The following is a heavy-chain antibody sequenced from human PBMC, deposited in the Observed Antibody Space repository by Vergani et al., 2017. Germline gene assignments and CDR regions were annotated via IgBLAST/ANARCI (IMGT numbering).Heavy chain of an antibody. CDR2: IRYGGTDK. CDR1: GFNFNSYG. Sequence: VQVVQSGGGLVKPGGSLRLSCAASGFNFNSYGMHWIRQAPGKGLEWVTFIRYGGTDKYYADSVKGRFTISRDNAKNSLYLDMSSLRAEDTAVYYCVRDVRVSRTWGQGTLVAVSS. J-gene: IGHJ3*01. V-gene: IGHV3-30*02. CDR3: VRDVRVSRT.